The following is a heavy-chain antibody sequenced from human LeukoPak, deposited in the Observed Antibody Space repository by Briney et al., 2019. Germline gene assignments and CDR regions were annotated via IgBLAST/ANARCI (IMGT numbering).Heavy chain of an antibody. CDR3: ARVLRLNEWELPYFDC. D-gene: IGHD1-26*01. CDR2: INPNSGGT. CDR1: GYTFTGYY. V-gene: IGHV1-2*02. J-gene: IGHJ4*02. Sequence: ASVKVSCKASGYTFTGYYMHWVRQAPGQGLEWMGWINPNSGGTNYAQKFQGRVTMTRDTSISTAYMELSRLRSDDTAVYYCARVLRLNEWELPYFDCWGQGTLVTVSS.